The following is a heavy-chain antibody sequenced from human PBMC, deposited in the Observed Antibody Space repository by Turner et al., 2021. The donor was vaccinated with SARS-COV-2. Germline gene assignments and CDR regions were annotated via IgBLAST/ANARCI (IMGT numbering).Heavy chain of an antibody. D-gene: IGHD5-18*01. CDR2: IWYDGSNK. Sequence: VQLVESGGGVVQPGRSLRSSCAASGFTFSSYGMAWVRQDPGKGREWVAVIWYDGSNKYYAESVKGRFTISRDNSKNTLYLQMNSLRAEDTAVYYCARDTGTAMVFPNWYFDLWGRGTLVTVSS. CDR1: GFTFSSYG. J-gene: IGHJ2*01. V-gene: IGHV3-33*01. CDR3: ARDTGTAMVFPNWYFDL.